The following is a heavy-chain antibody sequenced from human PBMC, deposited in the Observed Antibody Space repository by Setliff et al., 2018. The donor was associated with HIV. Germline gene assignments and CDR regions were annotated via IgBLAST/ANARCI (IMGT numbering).Heavy chain of an antibody. J-gene: IGHJ4*02. CDR2: IYHSGST. CDR3: ARFSTPSGGPFDY. CDR1: GYSISSGYY. Sequence: SETLSLTCTVSGYSISSGYYWGWIRQPPGKGLEWIGNIYHSGSTYYNPSLKSRVTISVDTSKNQFSLKLTSVTAADTAVYYCARFSTPSGGPFDYWGQGTLVTVSP. D-gene: IGHD6-6*01. V-gene: IGHV4-38-2*02.